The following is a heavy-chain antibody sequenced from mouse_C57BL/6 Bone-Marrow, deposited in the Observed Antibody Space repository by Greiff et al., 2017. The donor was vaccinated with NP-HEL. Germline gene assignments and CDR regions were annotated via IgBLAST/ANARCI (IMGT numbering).Heavy chain of an antibody. J-gene: IGHJ1*03. CDR2: IYPRDGST. D-gene: IGHD1-1*01. CDR1: GYTFTDHT. CDR3: ARGNYYGRSPWYFDV. Sequence: QVQLQQSDAELVKPGASVKISCKVSGYTFTDHTIHWMKQRPEQGLEWIGYIYPRDGSTKDNEKFKGKATLTADKSSSTAYMQLNSLTSEDSAVYFCARGNYYGRSPWYFDVWGTGTTVTVSS. V-gene: IGHV1-78*01.